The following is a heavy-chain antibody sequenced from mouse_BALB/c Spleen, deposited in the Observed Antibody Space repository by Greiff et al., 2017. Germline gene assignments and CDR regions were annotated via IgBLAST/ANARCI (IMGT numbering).Heavy chain of an antibody. CDR3: AREGNYDY. CDR2: IYPGGGYT. Sequence: LQESGAELVRPGTSVKISCKASGYTFTNYWLGWVKQRPGHGLEWIGDIYPGGGYTNYNEKFKGKATLTADTSSSTAYMQLSSLTSEDSSVYFCAREGNYDYWGQGTTLTVSS. J-gene: IGHJ2*01. D-gene: IGHD2-1*01. CDR1: GYTFTNYW. V-gene: IGHV1-63*02.